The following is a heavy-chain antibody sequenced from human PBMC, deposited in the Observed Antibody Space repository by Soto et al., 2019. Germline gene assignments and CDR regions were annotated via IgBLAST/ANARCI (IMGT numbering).Heavy chain of an antibody. D-gene: IGHD3-10*01. CDR2: ISGSGGST. V-gene: IGHV3-23*01. Sequence: GGSLRLSCAASGFTFSSYAMSWVRQAPGKGLEWVSAISGSGGSTYYADSVKGRFTISRDNSKNTLYLQMNSLRAEDTAVYYCAKNHVLLWFWESDYWGQGTLVTVSS. J-gene: IGHJ4*02. CDR3: AKNHVLLWFWESDY. CDR1: GFTFSSYA.